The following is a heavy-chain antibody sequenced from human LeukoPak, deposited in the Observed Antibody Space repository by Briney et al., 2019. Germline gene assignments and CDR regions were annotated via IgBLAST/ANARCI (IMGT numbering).Heavy chain of an antibody. Sequence: SETLSLTCTVSGGSISGGSYYWSWIRQPAGKGLEWIGRIYTSGSTNYNPSRKSRVTISVDTSKNQFSLKLSSVTAADTAVYYCARVYGSQLDYWGQGTLVTVSS. D-gene: IGHD1-26*01. V-gene: IGHV4-61*02. CDR3: ARVYGSQLDY. CDR1: GGSISGGSYY. J-gene: IGHJ4*02. CDR2: IYTSGST.